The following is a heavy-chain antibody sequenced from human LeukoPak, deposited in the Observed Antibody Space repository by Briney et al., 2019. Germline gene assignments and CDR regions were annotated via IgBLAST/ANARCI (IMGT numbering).Heavy chain of an antibody. J-gene: IGHJ5*02. Sequence: GGSLRLSCAASGFTFSSYAMSWVRQAPGKGLEWVSVISGGGGSTYYAESLKSRFTISRDNSKNTLHLEMNSLRAEDTAIYYCARSPTAINGYFDPWGQGTLVTVSS. V-gene: IGHV3-23*01. D-gene: IGHD5-12*01. CDR2: ISGGGGST. CDR1: GFTFSSYA. CDR3: ARSPTAINGYFDP.